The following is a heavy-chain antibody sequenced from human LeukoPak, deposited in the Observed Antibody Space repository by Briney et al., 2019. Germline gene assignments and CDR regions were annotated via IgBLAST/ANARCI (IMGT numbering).Heavy chain of an antibody. J-gene: IGHJ4*02. Sequence: HPGGSLRLSCAASGFTFSNYSMNWVRQAPGKGLEWVSYISSRGSTIYYADSVKGRFTISRDNAKNSLYLQMNSLRAEDTAVYYCARAFSSGYSYYFDYWGQGTLVTVSS. CDR1: GFTFSNYS. V-gene: IGHV3-48*04. CDR2: ISSRGSTI. CDR3: ARAFSSGYSYYFDY. D-gene: IGHD3-22*01.